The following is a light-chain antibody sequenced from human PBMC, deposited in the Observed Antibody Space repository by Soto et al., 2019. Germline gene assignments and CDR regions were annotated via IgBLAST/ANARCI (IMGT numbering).Light chain of an antibody. J-gene: IGKJ2*01. CDR2: DAS. CDR3: QQYGSLYT. V-gene: IGKV3-20*01. Sequence: EIVLTQSPGTLSLSPGERATLSCRASQSVRSSYLAWYQQKPGQAPRLLIYDASSRATGVPDRFSGSGSGTYFTLTISRLEPEDFVVYYCQQYGSLYTFGQGTKLEIK. CDR1: QSVRSSY.